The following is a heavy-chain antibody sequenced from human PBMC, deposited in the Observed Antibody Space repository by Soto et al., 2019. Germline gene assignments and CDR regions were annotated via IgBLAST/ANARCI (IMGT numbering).Heavy chain of an antibody. CDR2: IYYSGRT. Sequence: QVQLQESGPGLVKPSQTLSLTCTVSGGSISSGGYYWSWIRQHPGKGLEWIGYIYYSGRTYYNPFLKRQLTLGVVTPTSQFSLTRGAVTAAVTAVYYGVRDRGGRFGYIYWCYHYGMDVWGQGTTVTVSS. CDR3: VRDRGGRFGYIYWCYHYGMDV. CDR1: GGSISSGGYY. J-gene: IGHJ6*02. V-gene: IGHV4-31*01. D-gene: IGHD2-15*01.